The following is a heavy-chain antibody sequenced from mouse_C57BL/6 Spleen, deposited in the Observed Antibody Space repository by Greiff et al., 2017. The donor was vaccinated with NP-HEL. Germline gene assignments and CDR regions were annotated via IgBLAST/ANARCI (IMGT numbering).Heavy chain of an antibody. V-gene: IGHV1-52*01. Sequence: QVQLKQPGAELVRPGSSVKLSCKASGYTFTSYWMHWVKQRPIQGLEWIGNIDPSDSETHYNQKFKDKATLTVDKSSSTAYMQLSSLTSEDSAVYSCARGGGNYPSYWDFDVWGTGTTVTFSS. D-gene: IGHD2-1*01. CDR2: IDPSDSET. J-gene: IGHJ1*03. CDR3: ARGGGNYPSYWDFDV. CDR1: GYTFTSYW.